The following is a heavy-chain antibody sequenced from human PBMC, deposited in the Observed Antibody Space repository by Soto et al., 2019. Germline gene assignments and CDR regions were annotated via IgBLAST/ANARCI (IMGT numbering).Heavy chain of an antibody. CDR3: TTVTTSSVFDY. J-gene: IGHJ4*02. V-gene: IGHV3-7*05. CDR2: INPDGSEK. CDR1: GFTFSSYW. Sequence: EVQLVESGGGLVQPGGSLRLSCAASGFTFSSYWMTWVCQAPGKGLEWVGNINPDGSEKHYVDSVKGRFTISRGNPENSLYLQMNSLRVEDTAVYYCTTVTTSSVFDYWGQGNLVTVSS. D-gene: IGHD4-17*01.